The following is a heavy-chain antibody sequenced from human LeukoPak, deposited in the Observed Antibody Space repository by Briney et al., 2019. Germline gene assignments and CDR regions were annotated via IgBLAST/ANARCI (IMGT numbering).Heavy chain of an antibody. CDR1: GFTFSSYA. D-gene: IGHD3-10*01. CDR3: AKDDVLLWRGAFDI. V-gene: IGHV3-30-3*01. Sequence: PGGSLRLSCAASGFTFSSYAMHWVRQAPGKGLEWVAVISYDGSNKYYADSVKGRFTISRDNSKNTLYLEMNSLRAEDTAVYYCAKDDVLLWRGAFDIWGQGTMVTVSS. J-gene: IGHJ3*02. CDR2: ISYDGSNK.